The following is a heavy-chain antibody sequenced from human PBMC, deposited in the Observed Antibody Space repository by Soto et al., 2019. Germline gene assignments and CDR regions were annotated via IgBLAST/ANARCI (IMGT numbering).Heavy chain of an antibody. Sequence: PSETLSLTCTVSGGSITSGGSFWSWIRQHPGKGPEWIAFIGYSGITNYNPSLKSRVTISLDTSKNQFSLKLSSVTAADTAVYYCARGAREPYWGQGTLVTVSS. CDR3: ARGAREPY. D-gene: IGHD1-26*01. V-gene: IGHV4-61*08. J-gene: IGHJ4*02. CDR1: GGSITSGGSF. CDR2: IGYSGIT.